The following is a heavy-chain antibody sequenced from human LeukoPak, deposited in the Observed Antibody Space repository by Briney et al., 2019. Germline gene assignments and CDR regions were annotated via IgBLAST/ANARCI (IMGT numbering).Heavy chain of an antibody. Sequence: GGSLRLSCAASGFTFSSYAMHWVRQAPGKGLEWVAVISYDGSNKYYADSVKGRFTISRDNSKNTLYLQMNSLRAEDTAAYYCASLGVYSYGYSSWFDPWGQGTLVTVSS. CDR2: ISYDGSNK. D-gene: IGHD5-18*01. CDR1: GFTFSSYA. V-gene: IGHV3-30-3*01. CDR3: ASLGVYSYGYSSWFDP. J-gene: IGHJ5*02.